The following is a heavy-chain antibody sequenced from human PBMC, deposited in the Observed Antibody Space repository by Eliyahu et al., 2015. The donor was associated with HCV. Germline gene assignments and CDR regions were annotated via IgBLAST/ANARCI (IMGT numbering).Heavy chain of an antibody. Sequence: CGSSISSGGYYWSWIRQHPGKGLEWIGYIYYSGSTYYNPSLKSRVTISVDTSKNQFSLKLSSVTAADTAVYYCARVIVVVVAATSGEWFDPWGQGTLVTVSS. V-gene: IGHV4-31*02. CDR2: IYYSGST. J-gene: IGHJ5*02. CDR3: ARVIVVVVAATSGEWFDP. CDR1: GSSISSGGYY. D-gene: IGHD2-15*01.